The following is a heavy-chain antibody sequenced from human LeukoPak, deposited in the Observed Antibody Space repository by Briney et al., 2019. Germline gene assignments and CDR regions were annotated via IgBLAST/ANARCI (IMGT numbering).Heavy chain of an antibody. CDR3: ARGPLSTVSSASYNMDV. D-gene: IGHD2-2*01. CDR2: MNPNSGNT. V-gene: IGHV1-8*01. CDR1: GYTFTSYD. J-gene: IGHJ6*02. Sequence: ASVTVSCKASGYTFTSYDINWVRQAPGQGIEGMGWMNPNSGNTAYAQKFRGRVTMTRNTSITTAYMELSSLRSEDTAVYYCARGPLSTVSSASYNMDVWGQGTTVTVSS.